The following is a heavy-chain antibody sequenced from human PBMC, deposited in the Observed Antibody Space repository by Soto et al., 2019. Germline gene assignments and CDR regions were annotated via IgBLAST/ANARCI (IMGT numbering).Heavy chain of an antibody. D-gene: IGHD3-10*01. J-gene: IGHJ4*02. CDR2: INPNSGGT. V-gene: IGHV1-2*02. CDR3: ALLLWFGEFPSDSDY. CDR1: GYTFTGYY. Sequence: SSVKVSCKASGYTFTGYYMHWVRQAPGQGLEWMGWINPNSGGTNYAQKFQGRVTMTRDTFISTAYMELSRLRSDDTAVYYCALLLWFGEFPSDSDYLGQGTLVTVSS.